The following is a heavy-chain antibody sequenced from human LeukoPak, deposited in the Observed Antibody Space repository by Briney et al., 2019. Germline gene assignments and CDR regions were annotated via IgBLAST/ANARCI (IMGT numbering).Heavy chain of an antibody. CDR3: HRDGRLMIFGRGISTEGSPPKN. D-gene: IGHD3/OR15-3a*01. V-gene: IGHV1-2*02. Sequence: ASVKVSCKASGYTFTDSYMHWVRQAPGQGLEWTGWINPKTGGTNYAQRFQGRVTMTRDTSIRTAYMELNSLRSDDTAVYYCHRDGRLMIFGRGISTEGSPPKNWGQGPVVTVST. CDR2: INPKTGGT. CDR1: GYTFTDSY. J-gene: IGHJ4*02.